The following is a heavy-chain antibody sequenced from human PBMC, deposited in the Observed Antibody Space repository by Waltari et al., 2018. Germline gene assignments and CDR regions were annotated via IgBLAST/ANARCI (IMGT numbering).Heavy chain of an antibody. CDR3: AGHPDRGTVSPGY. CDR1: GGSFRGYY. CDR2: INHSGST. J-gene: IGHJ4*02. D-gene: IGHD4-17*01. Sequence: QVQLQQWGAGLLKPSETLSLTCAVFGGSFRGYYWSWIRQPPGKGLEWIGEINHSGSTNYNPSLKSRVTISVDTSKNQFSLKLSSVTAADTAVYYCAGHPDRGTVSPGYWGQGTLVTVSS. V-gene: IGHV4-34*01.